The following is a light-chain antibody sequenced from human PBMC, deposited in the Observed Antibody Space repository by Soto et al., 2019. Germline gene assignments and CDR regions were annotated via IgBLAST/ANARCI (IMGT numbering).Light chain of an antibody. V-gene: IGLV2-14*01. CDR1: SSDVGGYNY. Sequence: QSALTQPASVSGSPGQSITISCTGTSSDVGGYNYVSWYQQHPGKAPKLMIYDVSNRPSGVSNRFSGSKSGNTASLTISGLQPEDEAEYYCSSHTSSSTHAFGGGTKLTVL. J-gene: IGLJ2*01. CDR3: SSHTSSSTHA. CDR2: DVS.